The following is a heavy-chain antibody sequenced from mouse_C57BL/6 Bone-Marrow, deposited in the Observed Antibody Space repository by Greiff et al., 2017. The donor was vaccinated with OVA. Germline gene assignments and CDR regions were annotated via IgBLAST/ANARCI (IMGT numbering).Heavy chain of an antibody. J-gene: IGHJ3*01. Sequence: EVQVVESGGGLVQPGGSMKLSCVASGFTFSNYWMNWVRQSPEKGLEWVAQIRLKSDNYATHYAESAKGRFTISRDDSKSSVYLQMNNLRAEDTGIYYCTAGWFAYWGQGTLVTVSA. V-gene: IGHV6-3*01. CDR2: IRLKSDNYAT. CDR1: GFTFSNYW. CDR3: TAGWFAY.